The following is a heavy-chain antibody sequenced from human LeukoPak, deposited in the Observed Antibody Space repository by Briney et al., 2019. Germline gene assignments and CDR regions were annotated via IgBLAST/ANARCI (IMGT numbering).Heavy chain of an antibody. CDR3: ARENLSSPGAFDI. Sequence: ASVKVSYKASGYTFTSYYMHWVRQAPGQGLEWMGIINPSGGSTSYAQKFQGRVTMTRDTSISTAYMELSRLRSDDTAVYYCARENLSSPGAFDIWGQGTMVTVSS. CDR2: INPSGGST. J-gene: IGHJ3*02. V-gene: IGHV1-46*01. CDR1: GYTFTSYY. D-gene: IGHD2/OR15-2a*01.